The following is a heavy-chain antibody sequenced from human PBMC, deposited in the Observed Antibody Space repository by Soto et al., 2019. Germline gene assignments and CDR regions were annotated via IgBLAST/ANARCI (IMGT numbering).Heavy chain of an antibody. J-gene: IGHJ4*02. CDR2: ISSSSSYT. V-gene: IGHV3-11*06. CDR1: GFTFSDYY. D-gene: IGHD6-6*01. Sequence: QVQLVESGGGLVKPGGSLRLSCAASGFTFSDYYMSWIRQAPGKGLEWVSYISSSSSYTNYADSVKGRFTISRDNAKNSLYLQMKSLRAEDTAVYYCARTSSIAARPPGYFDYWGQGTLVTVSA. CDR3: ARTSSIAARPPGYFDY.